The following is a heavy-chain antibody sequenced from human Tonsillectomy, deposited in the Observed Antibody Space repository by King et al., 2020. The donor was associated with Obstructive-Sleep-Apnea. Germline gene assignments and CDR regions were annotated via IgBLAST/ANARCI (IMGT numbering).Heavy chain of an antibody. D-gene: IGHD3-22*01. CDR2: FKTKTDGGSK. J-gene: IGHJ4*02. Sequence: VQLVESGGGLVKPGGSLRLSCAASGFTLSNAWLGWGLQVPGKWLGWVGVFKTKTDGGSKDYAVLVKGRFTTSRDDSKNTLFLQMNSLKTEDTAVYYCTTTVGYYYDSSGYYFFDYWGQGTLVTVSS. CDR3: TTTVGYYYDSSGYYFFDY. V-gene: IGHV3-15*01. CDR1: GFTLSNAW.